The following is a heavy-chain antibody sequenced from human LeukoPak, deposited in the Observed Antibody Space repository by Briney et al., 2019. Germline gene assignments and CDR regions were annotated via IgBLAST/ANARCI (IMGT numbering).Heavy chain of an antibody. CDR3: ARDSAVAGNYWFDP. CDR2: IIPIFGTA. D-gene: IGHD6-19*01. CDR1: GGTFSSYA. J-gene: IGHJ5*02. V-gene: IGHV1-69*13. Sequence: ASVKVSCKASGGTFSSYAISWVRQAPGQGLEWTGGIIPIFGTANYAQKFQGRVTITADESTSTAYMELSSLRSEDTAVYYCARDSAVAGNYWFDPWGQGTLVTVSS.